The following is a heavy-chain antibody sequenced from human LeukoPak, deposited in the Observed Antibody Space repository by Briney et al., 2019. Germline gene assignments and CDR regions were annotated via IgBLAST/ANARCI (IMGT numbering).Heavy chain of an antibody. Sequence: SETLSLTCTVSGGSISSGGYYWSWIRQHPGKGLEWIGYIYYSGSTYYNPSLKSRVTISVDTSKNQFSLKLSSVTAADTAVYYCARGDFDWLFDCWGQGTLVTVSS. CDR3: ARGDFDWLFDC. V-gene: IGHV4-31*03. CDR2: IYYSGST. J-gene: IGHJ5*01. CDR1: GGSISSGGYY. D-gene: IGHD3-9*01.